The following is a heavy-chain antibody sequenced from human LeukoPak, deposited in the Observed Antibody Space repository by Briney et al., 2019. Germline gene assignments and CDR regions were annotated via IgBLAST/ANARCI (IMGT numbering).Heavy chain of an antibody. CDR3: ARLGVTSDY. D-gene: IGHD1-26*01. CDR2: ISSSGSTI. J-gene: IGHJ4*02. V-gene: IGHV3-11*04. CDR1: GGSISSGGCS. Sequence: LSLTCAVSGGSISSGGCSWSWIRQPPGKGLEWVSYISSSGSTIYYADSVKGRFTISRDYAKNSLYLQMNSLRAEDTAVYYCARLGVTSDYWGQGTLVTVSS.